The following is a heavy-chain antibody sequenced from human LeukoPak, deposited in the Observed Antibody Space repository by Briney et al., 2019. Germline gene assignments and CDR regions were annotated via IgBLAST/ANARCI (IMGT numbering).Heavy chain of an antibody. D-gene: IGHD1-26*01. Sequence: ASVKVSCKASGYTFTSYDINWVRQATGQGLEWMGWMNPNSGNTGYAQKFQGRVTITRNTSISTAYMELSSLRSEDTAVYYCARGWELLYYFDYWGRGTLVTVSS. J-gene: IGHJ4*02. CDR2: MNPNSGNT. CDR3: ARGWELLYYFDY. V-gene: IGHV1-8*03. CDR1: GYTFTSYD.